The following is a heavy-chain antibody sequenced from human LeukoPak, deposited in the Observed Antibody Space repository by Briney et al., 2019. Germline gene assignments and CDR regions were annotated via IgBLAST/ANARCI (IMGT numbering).Heavy chain of an antibody. CDR1: GFTFSSYG. D-gene: IGHD4-11*01. V-gene: IGHV3-7*03. J-gene: IGHJ4*02. Sequence: PGGSLRLSCAASGFTFSSYGMHWVRQAPGKGLEWVANIKQDGSERYYVDSVRGRFTISRDNAKNSLSLQMNSLRAEDTAVYYCASNYGGWGQGTLVIVSS. CDR3: ASNYGG. CDR2: IKQDGSER.